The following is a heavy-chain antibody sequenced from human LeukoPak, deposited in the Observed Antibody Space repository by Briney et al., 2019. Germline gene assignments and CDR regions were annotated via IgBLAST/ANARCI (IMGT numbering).Heavy chain of an antibody. D-gene: IGHD2-2*01. J-gene: IGHJ6*02. CDR3: ARTLYRCSSTSCYAGYYYYGMDV. Sequence: PGGSLRLSCAASGFTFCTFSMTWVRQAPGKGLEWVSSISSGSSDISYADSVKGRFTISRDNAKYSLYLQVNSLRAEDTAVYYCARTLYRCSSTSCYAGYYYYGMDVLRQGTTVTVS. CDR1: GFTFCTFS. V-gene: IGHV3-21*01. CDR2: ISSGSSDI.